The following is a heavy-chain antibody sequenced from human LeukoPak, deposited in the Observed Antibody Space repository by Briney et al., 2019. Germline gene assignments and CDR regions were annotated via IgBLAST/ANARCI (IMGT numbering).Heavy chain of an antibody. Sequence: SETLSLTCTVSGGSISNYYWSWIRQPPGKGLEWIGYFYYSGSTNYNPSLKSRVTISVDTSKNQFSLKLSSVTAADTAVYYCARSYYDSSDYYFTSWGQGILVTVSS. J-gene: IGHJ4*02. V-gene: IGHV4-59*08. CDR2: FYYSGST. CDR1: GGSISNYY. CDR3: ARSYYDSSDYYFTS. D-gene: IGHD3-22*01.